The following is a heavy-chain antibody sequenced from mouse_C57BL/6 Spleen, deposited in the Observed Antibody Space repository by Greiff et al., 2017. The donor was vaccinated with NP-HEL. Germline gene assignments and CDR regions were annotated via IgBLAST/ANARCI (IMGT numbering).Heavy chain of an antibody. D-gene: IGHD6-1*01. CDR3: ARAVPYFDY. Sequence: EVKVVESGGGLVKPGGSLKLSCAASGFTFSDYGMHWVRQAPEKGLEWVAYISSGSSTIYYADTVKGRFTISRDNAKNTLFLQMTSLRSEDTAMYYCARAVPYFDYWGKGTTRTVSS. J-gene: IGHJ2*01. V-gene: IGHV5-17*01. CDR1: GFTFSDYG. CDR2: ISSGSSTI.